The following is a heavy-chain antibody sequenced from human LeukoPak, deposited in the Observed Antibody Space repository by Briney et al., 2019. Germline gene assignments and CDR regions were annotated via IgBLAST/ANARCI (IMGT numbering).Heavy chain of an antibody. D-gene: IGHD3-22*01. Sequence: ASVKVSCKASGYTFTSYAMHWVRQAPGQRLEWMGWINAGNGNTKYSQKFQGRVTITRDTSASTAYMELSSLRFEDTAVYYCARDQFDSSGYSWFDPWGQGTLVTVSS. CDR3: ARDQFDSSGYSWFDP. J-gene: IGHJ5*02. CDR2: INAGNGNT. V-gene: IGHV1-3*01. CDR1: GYTFTSYA.